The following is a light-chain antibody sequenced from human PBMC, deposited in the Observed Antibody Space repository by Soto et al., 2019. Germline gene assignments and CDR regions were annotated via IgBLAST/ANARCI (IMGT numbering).Light chain of an antibody. CDR2: KAS. J-gene: IGKJ1*01. CDR1: RSISSW. Sequence: DIQMTQSPSTLSASVGDRVTITCRASRSISSWLAWYQQKPGKAPKLLIYKASSLESGVPSRFSGSGSGTEFTLTISSLQPDDFATYYCQQYNSYSWTFGKGTKVEIK. V-gene: IGKV1-5*03. CDR3: QQYNSYSWT.